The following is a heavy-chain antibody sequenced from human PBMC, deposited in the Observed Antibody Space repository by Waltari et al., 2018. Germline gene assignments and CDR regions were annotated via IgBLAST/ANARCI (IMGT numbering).Heavy chain of an antibody. CDR2: LYSAGHT. CDR1: GLTVSDNF. J-gene: IGHJ4*02. V-gene: IGHV3-53*01. Sequence: EVQLVESGGDLVQPGGSLRLSCAASGLTVSDNFMSWVRQAPGKGLEWVAVLYSAGHTYYADSVKGRFTISRDKSKNTLYLQMNSLRAEDTAVYYCARDLVHYFDYWGQGTLVTVSS. D-gene: IGHD3-16*01. CDR3: ARDLVHYFDY.